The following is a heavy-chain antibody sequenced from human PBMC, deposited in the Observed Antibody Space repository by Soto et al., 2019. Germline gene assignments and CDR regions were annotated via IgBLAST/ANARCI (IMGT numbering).Heavy chain of an antibody. D-gene: IGHD3-10*01. CDR1: GFTFSSYS. V-gene: IGHV3-21*01. Sequence: EVQLVESGGGLVKPGGSLRLSCAASGFTFSSYSMNWVRQAPGKGLEWVSSISSSSSYIYYADSVKGRFTISRENAKNSLYRKMTSLRAEDTAVYYCAREEYGSVSYSSWWFDPWGQGTLVTVSS. CDR3: AREEYGSVSYSSWWFDP. J-gene: IGHJ5*02. CDR2: ISSSSSYI.